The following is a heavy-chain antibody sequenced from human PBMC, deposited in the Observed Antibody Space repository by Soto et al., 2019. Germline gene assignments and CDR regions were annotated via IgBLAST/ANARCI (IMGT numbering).Heavy chain of an antibody. CDR2: IIPIFGTA. D-gene: IGHD2-15*01. V-gene: IGHV1-69*13. Sequence: SVKVSCKASGGTFSSYAISWVRQAPGQGLEWMGGIIPIFGTANYAQKFQGRVTITADESTSTAYMELSSLRSEDTAVYYCASRKGGGAGYYYYGMGVWGQGTTVTVSS. CDR3: ASRKGGGAGYYYYGMGV. J-gene: IGHJ6*02. CDR1: GGTFSSYA.